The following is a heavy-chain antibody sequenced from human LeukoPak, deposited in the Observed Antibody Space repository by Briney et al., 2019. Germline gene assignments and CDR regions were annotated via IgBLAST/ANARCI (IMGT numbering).Heavy chain of an antibody. D-gene: IGHD1-26*01. CDR3: ARDGLEWEPFDY. CDR1: GFTFSSYS. Sequence: PGGSLRLSCAASGFTFSSYSMNWVRQAPGKGLEWVSSISSSSYIYYADSVKGRFTISRDNAKNSLYLQMNSLRAEDTAVYYCARDGLEWEPFDYWGQGTLVTVSS. CDR2: ISSSSYI. J-gene: IGHJ4*02. V-gene: IGHV3-21*01.